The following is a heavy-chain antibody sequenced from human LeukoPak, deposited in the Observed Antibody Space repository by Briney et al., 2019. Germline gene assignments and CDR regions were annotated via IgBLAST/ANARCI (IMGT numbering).Heavy chain of an antibody. Sequence: GWSLRLSCAASGFTFSDYYLSWIRQAPGKGLEWVSYISGSTSFTNYADSVKGRFTISRDNAKNSLYLQIHSLRAEDTAVYYCARVSGSYVFDYWGQGALVTVSS. CDR3: ARVSGSYVFDY. CDR2: ISGSTSFT. CDR1: GFTFSDYY. V-gene: IGHV3-11*05. D-gene: IGHD1-26*01. J-gene: IGHJ4*02.